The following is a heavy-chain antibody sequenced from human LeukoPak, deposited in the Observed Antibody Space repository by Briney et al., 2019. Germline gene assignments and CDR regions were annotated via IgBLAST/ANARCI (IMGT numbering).Heavy chain of an antibody. D-gene: IGHD2-15*01. J-gene: IGHJ4*02. CDR3: ARVAHTSWYFDY. Sequence: SCKASGGTFSSYAMSWVRQAPGKGLEWVSAISGSGGSTYYADSVKGRFTISRDNSKNTLYLQMNSLRAEDTAVYYCARVAHTSWYFDYWGQGTLVTVSS. CDR2: ISGSGGST. CDR1: GGTFSSYA. V-gene: IGHV3-23*01.